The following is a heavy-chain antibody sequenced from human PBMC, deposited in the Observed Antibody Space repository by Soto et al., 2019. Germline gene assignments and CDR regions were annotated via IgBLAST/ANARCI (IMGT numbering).Heavy chain of an antibody. CDR3: ARGPRGYVYYHGMDV. J-gene: IGHJ6*02. D-gene: IGHD3-16*01. V-gene: IGHV4-4*07. Sequence: QVQVQESGPGLVKPSETLSLTCTVSGGSISSYYVSWIRQSAGKGLEWIGRIDTSGTTNYNPSLKSRVTMAVDASKSQFSLNLSSVPAADTAVYYCARGPRGYVYYHGMDVWGQGTTVTVSS. CDR2: IDTSGTT. CDR1: GGSISSYY.